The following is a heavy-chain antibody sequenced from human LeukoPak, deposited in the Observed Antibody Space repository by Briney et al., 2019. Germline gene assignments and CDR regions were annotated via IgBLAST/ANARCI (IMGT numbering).Heavy chain of an antibody. Sequence: PGGSLRLSCAASGFTFSSYSMNWVRQAPGKGLEWVSSISSSSSYIYYADSVKGRFTISRDNAKNSLYLQMNSLGAEDTAVYYCARDKGDAFDIWGQGTMVTVSS. V-gene: IGHV3-21*01. CDR3: ARDKGDAFDI. CDR1: GFTFSSYS. J-gene: IGHJ3*02. CDR2: ISSSSSYI.